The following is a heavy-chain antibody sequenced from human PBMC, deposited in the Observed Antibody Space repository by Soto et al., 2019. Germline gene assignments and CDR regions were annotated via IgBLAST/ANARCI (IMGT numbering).Heavy chain of an antibody. Sequence: EVQLVESGGGVVQPGGSLRLSCAASGFTFSSYWMSWVRQAPGKGLEWVASIKQDGSEKYYVDCVRGRFTISRDNAKNSLYLQMNSQRVEDTAVYYCARAVRDCSGGSCPNYFDPWGQGTLVTVSS. V-gene: IGHV3-7*05. J-gene: IGHJ5*02. CDR1: GFTFSSYW. D-gene: IGHD2-15*01. CDR2: IKQDGSEK. CDR3: ARAVRDCSGGSCPNYFDP.